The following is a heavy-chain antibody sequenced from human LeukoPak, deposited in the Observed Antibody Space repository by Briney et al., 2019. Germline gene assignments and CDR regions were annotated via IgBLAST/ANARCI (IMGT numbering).Heavy chain of an antibody. CDR3: ARGYGDYLALFDY. Sequence: ASVKVSCKASGYTFTGYYMHWVRQAPGQGLEWMGWINPNSGGTDYAQKFQGRVTMTRDTSISTAYMELSRLRSDDTAVYYCARGYGDYLALFDYWGQGTLVTVSS. J-gene: IGHJ4*02. V-gene: IGHV1-2*02. D-gene: IGHD4-17*01. CDR1: GYTFTGYY. CDR2: INPNSGGT.